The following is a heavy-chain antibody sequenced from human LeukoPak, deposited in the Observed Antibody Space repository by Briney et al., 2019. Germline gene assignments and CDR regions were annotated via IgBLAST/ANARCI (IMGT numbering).Heavy chain of an antibody. J-gene: IGHJ1*01. CDR2: INPNSGGT. D-gene: IGHD6-13*01. CDR1: RYTFTGYD. V-gene: IGHV1-2*02. CDR3: ARAVAAAGTGAEYFQH. Sequence: ASVKVSCKASRYTFTGYDIHWVRQAPGQGLEWMGWINPNSGGTNYAQKFQGRVTMTRDTSINTAYMELSRLRSDDTAVYYCARAVAAAGTGAEYFQHWGQGTLVTVSS.